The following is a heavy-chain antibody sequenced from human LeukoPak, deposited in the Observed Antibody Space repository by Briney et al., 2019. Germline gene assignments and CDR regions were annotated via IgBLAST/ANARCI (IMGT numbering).Heavy chain of an antibody. CDR1: GYTFTGYY. CDR3: ARDGAMSYGVWELLPLDY. V-gene: IGHV1-2*02. CDR2: INPNSGGT. J-gene: IGHJ4*02. Sequence: ASVTVSCKASGYTFTGYYMHWVRQAPGQGLEWMGWINPNSGGTNYEQKFQGRVTMTRDTSISTAYMDLSRLRSDDTAVYYCARDGAMSYGVWELLPLDYWGQGTLVTVSS. D-gene: IGHD1-26*01.